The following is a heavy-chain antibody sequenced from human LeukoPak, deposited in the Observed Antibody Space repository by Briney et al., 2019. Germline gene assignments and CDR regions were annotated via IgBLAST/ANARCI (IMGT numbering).Heavy chain of an antibody. CDR1: GASISSYY. CDR3: ARARYSARFDP. D-gene: IGHD2-15*01. J-gene: IGHJ5*02. CDR2: IYYSGST. Sequence: PSETLSLTCTVSGASISSYYWSWIRQPPGKGLEWIGYIYYSGSTNYNPSLKSRVTISVDTSKNQFSLKLSSVTAADTAVYYCARARYSARFDPWGQGTLVTVSS. V-gene: IGHV4-59*01.